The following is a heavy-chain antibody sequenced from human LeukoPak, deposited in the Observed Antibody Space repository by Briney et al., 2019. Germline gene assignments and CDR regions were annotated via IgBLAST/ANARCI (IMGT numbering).Heavy chain of an antibody. D-gene: IGHD3-10*01. J-gene: IGHJ6*02. CDR3: ARDRGGYYGSGVPDYYYYGMDV. V-gene: IGHV3-21*01. Sequence: GGSLRLSCAASGFTFSSYSMNWVRQAPGKGLEWVSSISSSSSYIYYADSVKGRFTISRDNAKNSLYLQMNSLRAEDTAVYYCARDRGGYYGSGVPDYYYYGMDVWGQGTTVTVSS. CDR1: GFTFSSYS. CDR2: ISSSSSYI.